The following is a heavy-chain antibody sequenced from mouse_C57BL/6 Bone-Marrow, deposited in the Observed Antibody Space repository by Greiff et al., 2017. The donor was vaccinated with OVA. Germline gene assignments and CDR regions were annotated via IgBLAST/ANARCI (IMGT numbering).Heavy chain of an antibody. V-gene: IGHV2-2*01. CDR1: GFSLTSYG. Sequence: VQLQQSGPGLVQPSQSLSITCTVSGFSLTSYGVHWVRQSPGKGLEWLGVIWSGGSTDYNAAFISRLSISKDNSKSQVFFKMNSLQADDTAIYYCARREGYYSNFTLYYYAMDYWGQGTSVTVSS. D-gene: IGHD2-5*01. CDR3: ARREGYYSNFTLYYYAMDY. CDR2: IWSGGST. J-gene: IGHJ4*01.